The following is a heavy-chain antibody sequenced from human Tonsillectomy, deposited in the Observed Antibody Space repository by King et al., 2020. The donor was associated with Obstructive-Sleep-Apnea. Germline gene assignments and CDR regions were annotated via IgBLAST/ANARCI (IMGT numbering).Heavy chain of an antibody. V-gene: IGHV4-34*01. CDR2: INHSGHS. Sequence: VQLQESRAGLLKPSETLSLTCSVYGESFSGYYWTWIRQSPGKGLAWIGEINHSGHSYYNPSLKSRVTTSVDTSKKQFSLKLKSVTAADTAIYYCARTRLYSKYDPFDIWGQGTMVTVSS. CDR1: GESFSGYY. D-gene: IGHD4-11*01. J-gene: IGHJ3*02. CDR3: ARTRLYSKYDPFDI.